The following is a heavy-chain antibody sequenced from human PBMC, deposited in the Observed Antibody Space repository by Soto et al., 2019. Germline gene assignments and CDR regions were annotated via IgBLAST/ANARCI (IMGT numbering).Heavy chain of an antibody. CDR2: IYYSGST. CDR3: ARVWGGAFDI. Sequence: SETLSLTCTISGGSISSYYWSWIRQPPGKGLEWIGYIYYSGSTNYNPSLKSRVTISVDTSKNQFSLKLSSVTAADTAVYYCARVWGGAFDIWGQGTMVTVSS. CDR1: GGSISSYY. J-gene: IGHJ3*02. V-gene: IGHV4-59*01. D-gene: IGHD3-10*01.